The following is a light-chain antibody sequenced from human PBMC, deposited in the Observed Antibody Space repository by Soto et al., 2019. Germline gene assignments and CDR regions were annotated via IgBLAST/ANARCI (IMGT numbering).Light chain of an antibody. J-gene: IGLJ2*01. Sequence: QLVLTQSPSASASLGASVKLTCTLSSGHSSYAIAWHQQQPEKGPRYLMKVNSDGSHKKGDGIPDRFSGSSSGAERYLTISSLQSEDEADYYCQTWGTGILVFGGGTKVTVL. CDR2: VNSDGSH. CDR1: SGHSSYA. V-gene: IGLV4-69*01. CDR3: QTWGTGILV.